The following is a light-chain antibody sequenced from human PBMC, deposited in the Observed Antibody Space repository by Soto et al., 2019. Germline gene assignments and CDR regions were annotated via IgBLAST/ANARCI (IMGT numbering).Light chain of an antibody. CDR2: DAS. Sequence: DIQMTQSPSSLSASVGDRVTITCRASQSISNYLNWYQQKPGKAPNLLIYDASSLLSGVPSRFSGSGSGTDFTLTISSLQPEDFSIYYCQQSDSTPYTFGQGTKWIS. CDR3: QQSDSTPYT. J-gene: IGKJ2*01. CDR1: QSISNY. V-gene: IGKV1-39*01.